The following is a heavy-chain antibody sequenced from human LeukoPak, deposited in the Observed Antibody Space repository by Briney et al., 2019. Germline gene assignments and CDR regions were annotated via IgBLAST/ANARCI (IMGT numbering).Heavy chain of an antibody. Sequence: GGSLRLSCAASGFTFRRHWMSWVRQAPGKGPEWVAHIKQDGTEYYVDSVRGRFIISRGNAKNSLYLQMNSLRAEDTAVYSCVRGPDYGDRLGYFDYWGQGTLVTVSS. J-gene: IGHJ4*02. V-gene: IGHV3-7*01. D-gene: IGHD4-17*01. CDR2: IKQDGTE. CDR3: VRGPDYGDRLGYFDY. CDR1: GFTFRRHW.